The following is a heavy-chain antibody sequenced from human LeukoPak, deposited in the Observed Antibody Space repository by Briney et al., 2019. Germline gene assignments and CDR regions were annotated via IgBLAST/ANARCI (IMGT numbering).Heavy chain of an antibody. CDR3: ARVPRGVAVAGTRKYYFDY. D-gene: IGHD6-19*01. CDR1: GGSFSGYY. J-gene: IGHJ4*02. V-gene: IGHV4-34*01. CDR2: INHSGSN. Sequence: PSETLSLTCAVYGGSFSGYYWSWIRQPPGKGLEWIGEINHSGSNNYNPSLKRRVTISVDTSKDQFSLKLSSVTAADTAVYYCARVPRGVAVAGTRKYYFDYWGQGTLVTVSS.